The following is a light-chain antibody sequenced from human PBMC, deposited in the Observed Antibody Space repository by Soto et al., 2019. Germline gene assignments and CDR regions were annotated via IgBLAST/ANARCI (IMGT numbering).Light chain of an antibody. J-gene: IGLJ2*01. CDR1: STDVGDFNY. CDR3: SSYSSSTTHVV. Sequence: QPVLTQPASVSGSPGRSVTISCTGTSTDVGDFNYVSWYQHLPGRAPKLIIYDVTNRPSGISYRFSASKSGRTASLSLSGLQAEDEADYYCSSYSSSTTHVVFGGGTQLTVL. V-gene: IGLV2-14*03. CDR2: DVT.